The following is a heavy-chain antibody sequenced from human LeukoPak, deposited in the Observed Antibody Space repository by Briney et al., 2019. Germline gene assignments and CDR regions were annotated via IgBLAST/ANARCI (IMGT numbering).Heavy chain of an antibody. Sequence: PGGSLRLSCAASGFTFSTYDMHWVRQAPGKGLEWVAIISYDGSDKYYADSVKGRFTISRDNSKNTLYLQMNSLRAEDTAVYYCAKDFGEAAFDIWGQGTVVTVSS. V-gene: IGHV3-30*18. J-gene: IGHJ3*02. D-gene: IGHD3-10*01. CDR1: GFTFSTYD. CDR2: ISYDGSDK. CDR3: AKDFGEAAFDI.